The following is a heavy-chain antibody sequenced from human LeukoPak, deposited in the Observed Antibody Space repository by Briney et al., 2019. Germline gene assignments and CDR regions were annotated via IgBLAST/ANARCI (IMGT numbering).Heavy chain of an antibody. J-gene: IGHJ3*02. Sequence: SETLSLTCTVSGGSISSYYWSWIRQPPGKGLEWIGYIYYSGSTNYNPSLKSRVTISVDTSKNQFSLKLSSVTAADTAVYYCARETWSRGWAFDIWGQGTMVTVSS. D-gene: IGHD6-19*01. CDR2: IYYSGST. CDR1: GGSISSYY. CDR3: ARETWSRGWAFDI. V-gene: IGHV4-59*01.